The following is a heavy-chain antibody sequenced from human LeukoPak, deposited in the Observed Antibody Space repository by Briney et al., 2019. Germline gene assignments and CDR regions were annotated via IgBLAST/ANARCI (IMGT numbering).Heavy chain of an antibody. J-gene: IGHJ6*04. Sequence: GGSLRLSCAASGFTFSSYYMSWVRQAPGKGLEWVATIKVDGSQKHYVDSVKGRFTISRDNAKNSLYLQMNSLRAEDTAVYYCAELGITMIGGVWGKGTTVTISS. CDR3: AELGITMIGGV. V-gene: IGHV3-7*01. CDR1: GFTFSSYY. CDR2: IKVDGSQK. D-gene: IGHD3-10*02.